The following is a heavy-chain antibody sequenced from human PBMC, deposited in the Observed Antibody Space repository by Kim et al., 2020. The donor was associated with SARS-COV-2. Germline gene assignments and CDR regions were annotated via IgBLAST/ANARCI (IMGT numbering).Heavy chain of an antibody. V-gene: IGHV3-33*08. Sequence: GGSLILSCAVSGFTFSSYAMHWVRQAPGKGLEWVALIWPDGSNKYYADSVRGRLTISRDNSRNTLYLQMDSPRTEDTAVYYCARDLSGKFSKSDWGQGTLVTVSS. D-gene: IGHD1-26*01. CDR2: IWPDGSNK. CDR1: GFTFSSYA. J-gene: IGHJ4*02. CDR3: ARDLSGKFSKSD.